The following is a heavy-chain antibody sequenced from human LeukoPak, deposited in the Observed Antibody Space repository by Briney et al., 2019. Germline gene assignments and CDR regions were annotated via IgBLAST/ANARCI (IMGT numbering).Heavy chain of an antibody. CDR1: GFTFSSYA. Sequence: GGSLRLSCAASGFTFSSYAMHWVRQAPGKGLEWVAVISYDGSNKYYADSVKGRFTISRDNSKNTLYLQMNSLRAEDTAVYYCAKWWWQITVTTYDYWGQGTLVTVSS. CDR3: AKWWWQITVTTYDY. J-gene: IGHJ4*02. D-gene: IGHD4-17*01. CDR2: ISYDGSNK. V-gene: IGHV3-30-3*02.